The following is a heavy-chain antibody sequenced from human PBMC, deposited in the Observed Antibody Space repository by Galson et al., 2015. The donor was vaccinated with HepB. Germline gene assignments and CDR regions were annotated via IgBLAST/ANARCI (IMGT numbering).Heavy chain of an antibody. V-gene: IGHV7-4-1*02. CDR1: GYNFNRYA. CDR3: ARATYRGSYCFDY. CDR2: INTDTGNP. Sequence: SVKVSCKASGYNFNRYAMNWVRQAPGQGLEWMGLINTDTGNPTYAQGFTGRFVFSLDTSVSTAYLQIRTLKAEDTAVYYCARATYRGSYCFDYWGQGTLVTVSS. D-gene: IGHD1-26*01. J-gene: IGHJ4*02.